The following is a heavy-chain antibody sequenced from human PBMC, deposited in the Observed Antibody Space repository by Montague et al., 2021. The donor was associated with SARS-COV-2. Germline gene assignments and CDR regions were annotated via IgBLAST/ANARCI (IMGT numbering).Heavy chain of an antibody. Sequence: SLRLSRAASGSTFSDHSMHWVRQAPGKGLEWITFISYDGSNKYFTDSVKGRFTISRDISKNTLYLQMNNLRGDDTAVYYCARDRTPSSLGTLDVWGQGTPVTVSS. J-gene: IGHJ6*02. CDR2: ISYDGSNK. D-gene: IGHD6-13*01. CDR3: ARDRTPSSLGTLDV. CDR1: GSTFSDHS. V-gene: IGHV3-30-3*01.